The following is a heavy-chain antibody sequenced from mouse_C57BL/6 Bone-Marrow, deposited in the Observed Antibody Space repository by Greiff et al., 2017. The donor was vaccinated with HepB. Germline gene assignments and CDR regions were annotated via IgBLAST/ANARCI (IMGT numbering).Heavy chain of an antibody. Sequence: VQLQQPGAKLVKPGASVKMSCKASGYTFTSYWITWVKQRPGQGLEWIGDIYPGSGSTNYNEKFKSKATLTVDTSSSTAYMQLSSLTSEDSAVYYCAREGITTVVGYFDYWGQGTTLTVSS. CDR2: IYPGSGST. J-gene: IGHJ2*01. V-gene: IGHV1-55*01. CDR1: GYTFTSYW. CDR3: AREGITTVVGYFDY. D-gene: IGHD1-1*01.